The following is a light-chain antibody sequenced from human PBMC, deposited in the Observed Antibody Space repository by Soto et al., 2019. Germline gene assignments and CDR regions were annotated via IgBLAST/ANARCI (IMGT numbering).Light chain of an antibody. CDR2: DAS. CDR3: QHYNSYSRT. V-gene: IGKV1-5*01. J-gene: IGKJ5*01. Sequence: DIQMTPSPSTLSASVGDRVTITCRASQIISRWLAWYQQKPGKAPKLLIYDASNLERGVPSRFSGSGSGTEFTLTISSLQPDDFATYDCQHYNSYSRTFGQGTRLEIK. CDR1: QIISRW.